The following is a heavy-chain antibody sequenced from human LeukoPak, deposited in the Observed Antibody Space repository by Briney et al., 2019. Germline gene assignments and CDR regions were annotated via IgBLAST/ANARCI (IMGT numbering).Heavy chain of an antibody. D-gene: IGHD3-16*02. CDR1: GYTFTSYD. Sequence: ASVKVSCKASGYTFTSYDINWVRQAPGQGLEWMGWMTPHSGNTGYAQKLQGRVTLTRNTSTSTAYMELRSLRSEDTAVYYCARDNSVGDIAWWFDPWGQGTLVTVSS. CDR3: ARDNSVGDIAWWFDP. J-gene: IGHJ5*02. V-gene: IGHV1-8*01. CDR2: MTPHSGNT.